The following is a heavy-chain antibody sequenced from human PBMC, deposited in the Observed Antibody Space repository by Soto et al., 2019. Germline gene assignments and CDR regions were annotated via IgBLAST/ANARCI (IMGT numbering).Heavy chain of an antibody. D-gene: IGHD3-10*01. CDR2: INHSGST. Sequence: ETLSLTCAVYGGSFSDYYWNWIRQPPGKGLEWIGEINHSGSTKYNPSLKSRVTISVDTSKNQLSLKLSSVTAADTAVYYCARGPVYYGSGSYLDYWGRGTLVTVSS. CDR1: GGSFSDYY. V-gene: IGHV4-34*01. J-gene: IGHJ4*02. CDR3: ARGPVYYGSGSYLDY.